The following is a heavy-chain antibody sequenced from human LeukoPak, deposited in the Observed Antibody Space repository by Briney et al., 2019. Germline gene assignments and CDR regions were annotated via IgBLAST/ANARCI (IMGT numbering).Heavy chain of an antibody. CDR2: IYTSGST. CDR1: GGSISSGSYY. Sequence: SETLSLTCTVSGGSISSGSYYWSWIRQPAGKGLEWIGRIYTSGSTNYNPSLKSRVTISVDTSKNQFSLKLSSVTAADTAVYYCARRDCSSTSCSAPSDAFDIWGQGTMVTVSS. D-gene: IGHD2-2*01. V-gene: IGHV4-61*02. J-gene: IGHJ3*02. CDR3: ARRDCSSTSCSAPSDAFDI.